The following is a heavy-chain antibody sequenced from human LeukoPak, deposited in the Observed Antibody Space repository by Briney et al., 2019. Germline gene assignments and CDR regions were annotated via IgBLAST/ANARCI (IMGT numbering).Heavy chain of an antibody. CDR2: IYTSGST. CDR1: GGSISSGSYY. D-gene: IGHD3-10*01. CDR3: ARESGNYYYYYYMDV. Sequence: SQTLSLTCTVSGGSISSGSYYWSWIRQPAGKGLEWIGRIYTSGSTNYNRSLKSRVTISVDTSKNQFSLKLSSVTAADTAVYYCARESGNYYYYYYMDVWGKGTTVTVSS. V-gene: IGHV4-61*02. J-gene: IGHJ6*03.